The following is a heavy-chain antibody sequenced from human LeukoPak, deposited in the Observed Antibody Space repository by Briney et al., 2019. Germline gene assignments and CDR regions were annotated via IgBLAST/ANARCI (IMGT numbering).Heavy chain of an antibody. Sequence: PSETLSLTCAVYGGSFSGCYWSWIRQPPGKGLEWIGEINHSGSTNYSPSLRSRVTISVDTSKNQFSLKLSSVTAADTAVYYCARGRGSSSWYYFDYWGQGTLVTVSS. J-gene: IGHJ4*02. D-gene: IGHD6-13*01. CDR1: GGSFSGCY. V-gene: IGHV4-34*01. CDR2: INHSGST. CDR3: ARGRGSSSWYYFDY.